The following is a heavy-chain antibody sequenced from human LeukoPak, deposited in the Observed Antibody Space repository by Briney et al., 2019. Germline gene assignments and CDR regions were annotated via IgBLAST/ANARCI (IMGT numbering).Heavy chain of an antibody. CDR1: GFTLSSNY. J-gene: IGHJ3*02. Sequence: GGSLRLSCAASGFTLSSNYMSWVSQAPGKGLEWVSVIYSGGSTYYADSVKGRFTISRDNSKNTLYLQMKSLRAEDTAVYYCARDRGNLPDAFDIWGQGTMVTVSS. CDR2: IYSGGST. CDR3: ARDRGNLPDAFDI. V-gene: IGHV3-66*02. D-gene: IGHD3-10*01.